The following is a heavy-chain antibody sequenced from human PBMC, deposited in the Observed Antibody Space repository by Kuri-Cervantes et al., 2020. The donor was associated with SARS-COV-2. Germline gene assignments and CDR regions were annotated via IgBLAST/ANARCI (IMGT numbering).Heavy chain of an antibody. CDR1: GGSISSSSYY. CDR3: AAIGWDDFDY. V-gene: IGHV4-39*01. D-gene: IGHD1-26*01. CDR2: IYYSGST. Sequence: ESLKISCTVSGGSISSSSYYWGWNRQPPGKGLVWIGSIYYSGSTYYNPSLKSRVTISVDTSKNQFYLKPSSVTAADTAVYYCAAIGWDDFDYWGQGTLVTVSS. J-gene: IGHJ4*02.